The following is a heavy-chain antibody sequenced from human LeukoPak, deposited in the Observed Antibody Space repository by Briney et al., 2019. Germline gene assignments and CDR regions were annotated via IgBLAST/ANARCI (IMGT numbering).Heavy chain of an antibody. Sequence: PSETLSLTCTVSGGSISSYYGSWIRQPPGKGLEWIGYIYYSGSTNYNPSLKSRVTISVDTSKNQFSLKLSSVTAADTAVYYCARERFRYYGMDVWGQGTTVTVSS. CDR1: GGSISSYY. CDR3: ARERFRYYGMDV. J-gene: IGHJ6*02. D-gene: IGHD3-3*01. V-gene: IGHV4-59*01. CDR2: IYYSGST.